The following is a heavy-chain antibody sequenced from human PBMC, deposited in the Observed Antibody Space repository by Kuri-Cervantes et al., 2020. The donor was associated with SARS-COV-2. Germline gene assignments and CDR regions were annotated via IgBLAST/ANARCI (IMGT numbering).Heavy chain of an antibody. CDR3: AKGSRRSVASLIFDY. CDR2: ISYSGENT. V-gene: IGHV3-23*01. Sequence: GGSLRLSCAASGFTFSSYDMNWVRQAPGKGLEWVAIISYSGENTYYADSVKGRFTISRDNSKNTVYLQMNSLRAEDTAIYHCAKGSRRSVASLIFDYWGQGTLVTVSS. J-gene: IGHJ4*02. CDR1: GFTFSSYD. D-gene: IGHD5-12*01.